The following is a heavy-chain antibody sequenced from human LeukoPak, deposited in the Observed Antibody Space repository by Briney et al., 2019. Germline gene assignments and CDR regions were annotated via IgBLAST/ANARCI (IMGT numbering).Heavy chain of an antibody. J-gene: IGHJ4*02. CDR3: AKDLSTISTFDY. CDR2: IRYDGSNK. Sequence: GGSLRLSCAVSGFTFSSYGMHWVRQAPGKGLDWVAFIRYDGSNKCYADSVKGRFTISRDNSKNTLYLQMNSLRADDTAVYYCAKDLSTISTFDYWGQGTLVTVSS. V-gene: IGHV3-30*02. CDR1: GFTFSSYG. D-gene: IGHD5-24*01.